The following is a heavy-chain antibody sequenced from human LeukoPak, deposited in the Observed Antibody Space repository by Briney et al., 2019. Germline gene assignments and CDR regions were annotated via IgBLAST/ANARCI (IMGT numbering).Heavy chain of an antibody. D-gene: IGHD1-14*01. CDR2: ISGSGGST. CDR1: GFNVSNNY. CDR3: ARQYNREAGDFDY. J-gene: IGHJ4*02. V-gene: IGHV3-53*05. Sequence: GGSLRLSCAASGFNVSNNYMTWVRQAPGKGLEWVSAISGSGGSTYYADSVKGRFTISRDNSKNTLYLQMNSLRAEDTAVYYCARQYNREAGDFDYWGQGTLVTVSS.